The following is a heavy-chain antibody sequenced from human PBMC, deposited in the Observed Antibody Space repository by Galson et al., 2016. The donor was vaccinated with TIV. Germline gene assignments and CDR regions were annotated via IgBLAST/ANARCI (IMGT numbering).Heavy chain of an antibody. D-gene: IGHD6-19*01. V-gene: IGHV1-69*13. CDR1: GGTFNIYA. J-gene: IGHJ6*03. CDR2: IHPIFGAA. Sequence: SVKVSCKASGGTFNIYAISWVRQAPGQGLEWMGGIHPIFGAATYAQKFQGRVTITADESTNTAYMELSSLKSDDTAMYYCARPSSSCRGCSYYYYMDVWGKGTTVTVSS. CDR3: ARPSSSCRGCSYYYYMDV.